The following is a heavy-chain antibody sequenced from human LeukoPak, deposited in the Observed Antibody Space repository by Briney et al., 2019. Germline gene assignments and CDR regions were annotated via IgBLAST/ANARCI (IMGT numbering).Heavy chain of an antibody. D-gene: IGHD4-17*01. CDR1: GFTVSSNY. CDR3: AREGGYGDYVYAFDI. CDR2: IYSGGST. Sequence: GGSLRLYCAASGFTVSSNYMSWVRQAPGKGLEWVSVIYSGGSTYYADSVKGRFTISRDNSKNTLYLQMNSLRAEDTAVYYCAREGGYGDYVYAFDIWGQGTMVTVSS. V-gene: IGHV3-53*01. J-gene: IGHJ3*02.